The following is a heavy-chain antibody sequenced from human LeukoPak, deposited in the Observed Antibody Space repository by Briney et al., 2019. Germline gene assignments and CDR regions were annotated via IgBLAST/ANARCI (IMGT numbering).Heavy chain of an antibody. CDR1: GFTFSSYS. CDR3: ATPPRGILTGYYDY. J-gene: IGHJ4*02. Sequence: GGSLRLSCAASGFTFSSYSMNWVRQAPGKGLEWVSSISSSSSYIYYAHSVKGRFTISRDNAKNSLYLQMNSLRAEDTAVYYCATPPRGILTGYYDYWGRGTLVTVSS. CDR2: ISSSSSYI. V-gene: IGHV3-21*01. D-gene: IGHD3-9*01.